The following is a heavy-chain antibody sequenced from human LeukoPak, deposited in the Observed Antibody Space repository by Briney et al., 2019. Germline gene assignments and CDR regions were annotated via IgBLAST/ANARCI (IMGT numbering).Heavy chain of an antibody. V-gene: IGHV3-23*01. D-gene: IGHD5-18*01. Sequence: PGGPLRLSCAASGFTFSSYAMSWVRQAPGKGLEWVSAISGSGGSTYYADSVKGRFTISRDNSKNTLYLQMNSLRAEDTAVYYCAKYSGYSYGYAIIDYWGQGTLVTVSS. J-gene: IGHJ4*02. CDR3: AKYSGYSYGYAIIDY. CDR2: ISGSGGST. CDR1: GFTFSSYA.